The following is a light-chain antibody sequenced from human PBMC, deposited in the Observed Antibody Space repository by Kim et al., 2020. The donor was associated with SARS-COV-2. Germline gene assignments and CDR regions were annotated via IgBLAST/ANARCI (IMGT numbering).Light chain of an antibody. CDR2: GAS. V-gene: IGKV3-20*01. CDR3: QQYGSSQFT. CDR1: QSVSSSY. Sequence: SPGERATPSCRASQSVSSSYLAWYQQKPGQAPRLLIYGASSRATGIPDRFSGSGSGTDFTLTISRLEPEDFAVYYCQQYGSSQFTFGPGTKVDIK. J-gene: IGKJ3*01.